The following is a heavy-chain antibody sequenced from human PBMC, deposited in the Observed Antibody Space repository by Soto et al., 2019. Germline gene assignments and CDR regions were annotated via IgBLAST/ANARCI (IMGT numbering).Heavy chain of an antibody. CDR3: ARNYGSGSYLFDY. J-gene: IGHJ4*02. V-gene: IGHV4-34*01. CDR2: INHSGST. CDR1: GGSFSGYY. Sequence: SETLSLTCAVYGGSFSGYYWSWIRQPPGKGLEWIGEINHSGSTSYNPSLKSRVTISVDTSKNQFSLKLSSVTAADTAVYYCARNYGSGSYLFDYWGQGTLVTVSS. D-gene: IGHD3-10*01.